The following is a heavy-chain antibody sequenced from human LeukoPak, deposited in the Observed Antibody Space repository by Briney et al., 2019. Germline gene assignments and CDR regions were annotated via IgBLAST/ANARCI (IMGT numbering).Heavy chain of an antibody. CDR2: IKQDGSEK. Sequence: TGGSLRLSCTASGFTFDDYGMSWVRQAPGKGLEWVANIKQDGSEKYYVDSVKGRFTISRDNAKNSLYLQMNSLRAEDTAVYYCARDWGNDFWSGYLNWGQGTLVTVSS. V-gene: IGHV3-7*01. CDR1: GFTFDDYG. D-gene: IGHD3-3*01. J-gene: IGHJ4*02. CDR3: ARDWGNDFWSGYLN.